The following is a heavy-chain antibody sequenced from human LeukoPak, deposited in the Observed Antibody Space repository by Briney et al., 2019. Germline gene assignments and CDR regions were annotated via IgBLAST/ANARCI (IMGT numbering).Heavy chain of an antibody. Sequence: ETLSLTCAVYGGSFSGYYWSWIRQPPGKGLQWVANIKQDGSSIYYVDSVRGRFTISRDNARNSLYLQMNSLRAEDTAVYYCVRDVDYWGQGTLVTVSS. CDR3: VRDVDY. CDR1: GGSFSGYY. CDR2: IKQDGSSI. J-gene: IGHJ4*02. V-gene: IGHV3-7*01.